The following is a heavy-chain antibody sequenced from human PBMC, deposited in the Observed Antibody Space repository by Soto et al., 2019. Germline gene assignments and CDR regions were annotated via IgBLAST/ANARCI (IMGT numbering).Heavy chain of an antibody. D-gene: IGHD6-19*01. V-gene: IGHV3-30-3*01. CDR1: GFTFSSYA. CDR2: ISYDGSNK. Sequence: PGGSLRLSCAASGFTFSSYAMHWVRQAPGKGLEWVAVISYDGSNKYYADSVKGRFTISRDNSKNTLYLQMNSLRAEDTAVYYCARDLTMGVAVAGPDAFDIWGQGTMVTVSS. J-gene: IGHJ3*02. CDR3: ARDLTMGVAVAGPDAFDI.